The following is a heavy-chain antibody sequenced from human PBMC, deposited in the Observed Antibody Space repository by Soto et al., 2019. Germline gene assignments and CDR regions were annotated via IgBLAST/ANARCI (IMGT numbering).Heavy chain of an antibody. Sequence: ASVKVSCKASGYTFTSYAMNWVRQATGQGLEWMGWMNPKSGNTGYAQKFQGRVTMTRNTSISTAYMELSSVRSEDTAVYYCASSTVTTSIFWGQGTLVTVSS. D-gene: IGHD4-17*01. V-gene: IGHV1-8*02. CDR2: MNPKSGNT. J-gene: IGHJ4*02. CDR3: ASSTVTTSIF. CDR1: GYTFTSYA.